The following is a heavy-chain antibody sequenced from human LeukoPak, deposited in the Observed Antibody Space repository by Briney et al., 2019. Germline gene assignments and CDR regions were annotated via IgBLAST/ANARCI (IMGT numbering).Heavy chain of an antibody. J-gene: IGHJ4*02. Sequence: GGSLRLSCAASGFTFSSYEMNWVRQAPGKGLEWISYISSSGTTIYYADSVKGRFTISRDNAENSLYLQMNSLRAEDTAVYYCAGLNMVRGVIISLGYWGQGTLVTVSS. D-gene: IGHD3-10*01. V-gene: IGHV3-48*03. CDR3: AGLNMVRGVIISLGY. CDR2: ISSSGTTI. CDR1: GFTFSSYE.